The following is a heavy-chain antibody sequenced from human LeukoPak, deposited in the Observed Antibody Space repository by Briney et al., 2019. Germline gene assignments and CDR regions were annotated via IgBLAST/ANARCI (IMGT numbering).Heavy chain of an antibody. V-gene: IGHV3-7*01. CDR3: ARQLYYYYYMDV. CDR2: IKQDGSEK. J-gene: IGHJ6*03. CDR1: GFTFSSYW. Sequence: TGGSLRLSCAASGFTFSSYWMSWVRQAQGKGMEWVANIKQDGSEKYYVDSVKGRFTISRDNAKNSLYLQMNSLRAEDTAVYYCARQLYYYYYMDVWGKGTTVTVSS. D-gene: IGHD1-1*01.